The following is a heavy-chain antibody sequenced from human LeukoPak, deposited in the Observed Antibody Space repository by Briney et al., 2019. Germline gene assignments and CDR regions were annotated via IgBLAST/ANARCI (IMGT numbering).Heavy chain of an antibody. CDR2: ISGSGGST. J-gene: IGHJ4*02. CDR1: GFTFSSYA. D-gene: IGHD4-17*01. V-gene: IGHV3-23*01. CDR3: AKTYADYSTHFDS. Sequence: GGSLRLSCAASGFTFSSYAMSWVRQAPGKGLKWVSAISGSGGSTYYADSVKGRFTISRDNSKNTLYLQTNSLRVEDTAIYYCAKTYADYSTHFDSWGQGTLVTVSS.